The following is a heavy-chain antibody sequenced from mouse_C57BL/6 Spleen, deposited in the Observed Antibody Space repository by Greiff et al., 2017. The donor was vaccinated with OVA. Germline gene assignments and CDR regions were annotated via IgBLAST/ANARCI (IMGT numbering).Heavy chain of an antibody. CDR3: ARGYYGSREYFDY. V-gene: IGHV1-54*01. D-gene: IGHD1-1*01. CDR1: GYAFTNYL. CDR2: INPGSGGT. Sequence: VQLQQSGAELVRPGTSVKVSCKASGYAFTNYLIEWVKQRPGQGLEWIGVINPGSGGTNYNEKFKGKATLTADKSSSTAYMQLSSLTSEDSAVYFCARGYYGSREYFDYWGQGTTLTVSS. J-gene: IGHJ2*01.